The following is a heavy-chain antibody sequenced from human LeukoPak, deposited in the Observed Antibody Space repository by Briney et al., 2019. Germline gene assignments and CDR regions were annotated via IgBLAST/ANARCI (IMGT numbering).Heavy chain of an antibody. CDR3: ARGGIITSYAFEI. CDR1: GDSVSSNSAA. Sequence: SQTLSLTCAISGDSVSSNSAAWYWIRQSPSRGLEWLGRTYYRSKWYNDYAVSVKSRITINPDTSKNQFSLQLNSVTPEDTAVYYCARGGIITSYAFEIWGQGTMVTVSS. CDR2: TYYRSKWYN. V-gene: IGHV6-1*01. J-gene: IGHJ3*02. D-gene: IGHD1-26*01.